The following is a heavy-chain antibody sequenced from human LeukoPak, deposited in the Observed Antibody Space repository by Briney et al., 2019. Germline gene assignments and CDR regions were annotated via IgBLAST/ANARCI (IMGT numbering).Heavy chain of an antibody. CDR3: ARDRIYGSGSDHFDY. CDR2: ISSSSTI. CDR1: GFTFSSYG. V-gene: IGHV3-48*01. J-gene: IGHJ4*02. D-gene: IGHD3-10*01. Sequence: GGSLRLSCAASGFTFSSYGMTWVRQAPGKGLEWVSYISSSSTIYYADSVKGRFTISRDNAKNSLYLQFNSLRAEDTAVYYCARDRIYGSGSDHFDYWGQGTLVTVSS.